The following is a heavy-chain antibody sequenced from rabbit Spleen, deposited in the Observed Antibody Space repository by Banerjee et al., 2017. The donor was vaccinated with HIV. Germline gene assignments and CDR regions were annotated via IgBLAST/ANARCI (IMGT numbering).Heavy chain of an antibody. V-gene: IGHV1S45*01. J-gene: IGHJ4*01. Sequence: EQLEESGGGLVKPEGSLTLTCKASGVSFSSNWICWVRQAPGKGLEWIACIDTNDEDTDYASWAKGRFTVSQTSSTTVTLQMTSLTAADTATYFCARGSAAMTMVITGFYFNLWGPGTLVTVS. CDR3: ARGSAAMTMVITGFYFNL. D-gene: IGHD2-1*01. CDR1: GVSFSSNW. CDR2: IDTNDEDT.